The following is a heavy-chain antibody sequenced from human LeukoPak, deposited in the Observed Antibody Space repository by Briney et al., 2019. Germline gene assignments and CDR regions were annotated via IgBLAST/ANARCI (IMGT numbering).Heavy chain of an antibody. J-gene: IGHJ4*02. CDR3: AREHSSSWDQFDY. CDR2: ISYDGSNK. D-gene: IGHD6-13*01. V-gene: IGHV3-30-3*01. CDR1: GFTFSSYA. Sequence: PGGSLRLSCAASGFTFSSYAMHWVRQAPGKGLEWVAVISYDGSNKYYADSVKGRFTISRDHSKNTLYLQMNSLRAEDTAVFYCAREHSSSWDQFDYWGQGTLVTVSS.